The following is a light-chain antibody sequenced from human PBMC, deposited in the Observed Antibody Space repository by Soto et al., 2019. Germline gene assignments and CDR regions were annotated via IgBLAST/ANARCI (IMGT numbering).Light chain of an antibody. J-gene: IGKJ4*01. Sequence: DIVMTQSPDSLAVSLGERATINCKSSQSVLYSSNNKNYLAWYQQKPGQPPKLLIYWASTRESGVPDRFSGSGSRTDFTLTIDSLQAEDVAVYYCQQYFVTPLTFGGGTKVEIK. V-gene: IGKV4-1*01. CDR2: WAS. CDR1: QSVLYSSNNKNY. CDR3: QQYFVTPLT.